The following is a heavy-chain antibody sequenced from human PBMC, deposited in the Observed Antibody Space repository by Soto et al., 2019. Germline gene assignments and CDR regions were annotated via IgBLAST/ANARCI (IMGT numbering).Heavy chain of an antibody. CDR2: ISYDGSNK. CDR3: ARGFWEPGDY. CDR1: GFTFSSYA. Sequence: QVQLVESGGGVVQPGRSLRLSCAASGFTFSSYAMHWVRQAPGKGLEWVAVISYDGSNKYYADSVKGRFTISRDNSKNTLYLQMNSLRAEDTAVYYWARGFWEPGDYWGQGTLVTVSS. J-gene: IGHJ4*02. D-gene: IGHD1-26*01. V-gene: IGHV3-30-3*01.